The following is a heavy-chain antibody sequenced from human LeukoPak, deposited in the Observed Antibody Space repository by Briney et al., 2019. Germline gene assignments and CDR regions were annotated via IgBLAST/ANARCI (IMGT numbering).Heavy chain of an antibody. CDR1: AYTFTGCY. J-gene: IGHJ6*03. Sequence: ASVKVSCNASAYTFTGCYMHWVRQAPGQGLEWMGWINPNSGGTNYAQKFQGRVTMTRDTSISTAYMELSRLRSDDTAVYYCARVGLGHRLGYCSGGSCYSGDYYYYYMDVWGKGTTVTVSS. CDR2: INPNSGGT. V-gene: IGHV1-2*02. CDR3: ARVGLGHRLGYCSGGSCYSGDYYYYYMDV. D-gene: IGHD2-15*01.